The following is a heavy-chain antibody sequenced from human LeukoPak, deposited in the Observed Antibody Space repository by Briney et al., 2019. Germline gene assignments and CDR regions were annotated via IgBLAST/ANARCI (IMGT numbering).Heavy chain of an antibody. Sequence: GSAVTVSFKPSGYTFTNYCIRLVRHAPAPGLEAMGWISAYNGNTNYTQKLQGRVTMTTDTSTNTFYMKLSSLSSADTAVYYCARSQHSGSAFMEVWGKGTTVTVP. V-gene: IGHV1-18*01. CDR3: ARSQHSGSAFMEV. CDR1: GYTFTNYC. J-gene: IGHJ6*03. D-gene: IGHD6-13*01. CDR2: ISAYNGNT.